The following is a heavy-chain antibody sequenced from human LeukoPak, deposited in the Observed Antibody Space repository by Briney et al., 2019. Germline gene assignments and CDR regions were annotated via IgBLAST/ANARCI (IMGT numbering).Heavy chain of an antibody. Sequence: GGSLRLSCAASGFTFSSYAMSWVRQAPGKGLEWVSAISGSGGSTYYADSVKGRFTISRDNSKSTLYLQMNSLRAEDTAVYYCAKTIAAAGRGYFQHWGQGTLVTVSS. CDR1: GFTFSSYA. CDR3: AKTIAAAGRGYFQH. V-gene: IGHV3-23*01. D-gene: IGHD6-13*01. J-gene: IGHJ1*01. CDR2: ISGSGGST.